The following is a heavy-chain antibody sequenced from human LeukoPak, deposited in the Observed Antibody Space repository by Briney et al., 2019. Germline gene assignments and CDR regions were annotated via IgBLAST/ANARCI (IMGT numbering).Heavy chain of an antibody. D-gene: IGHD6-19*01. CDR2: IYYSGTT. CDR3: ARGSSGWPIDY. CDR1: GGSISSDDYY. V-gene: IGHV4-31*03. Sequence: PSETLSLTCTVSGGSISSDDYYWSWIRQHPGKGLEWIGYIYYSGTTYNNPSLKSRITISIDTSKTQFSLKLSSVTAADTAVYYCARGSSGWPIDYWGQGTLVTVSS. J-gene: IGHJ4*02.